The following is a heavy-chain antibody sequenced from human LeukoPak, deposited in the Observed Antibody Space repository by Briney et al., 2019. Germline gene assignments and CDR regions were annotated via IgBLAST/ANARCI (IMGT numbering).Heavy chain of an antibody. V-gene: IGHV1-18*01. Sequence: GASVKVSCKASGYTFTSYGISWVRQAPGQGLEWMGWISAYNGNTNYAQKLQGRVTMTTDTSTSTAYMELRSLRSEDTAVYYCASVHSYSSSWGPPYFDYWGQGTLVTVSS. CDR1: GYTFTSYG. D-gene: IGHD6-13*01. CDR2: ISAYNGNT. CDR3: ASVHSYSSSWGPPYFDY. J-gene: IGHJ4*02.